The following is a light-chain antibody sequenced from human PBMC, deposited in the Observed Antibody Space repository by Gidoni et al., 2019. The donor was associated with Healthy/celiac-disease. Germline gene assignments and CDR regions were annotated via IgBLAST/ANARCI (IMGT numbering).Light chain of an antibody. Sequence: DIQLTQSPSFLSASVGDRVTITCRASQGISSFLAWYQQNPGKAPTLLIYAASTWQSGVPSRFSGSGSGTEFTLTISSLQPDDFATYFCQQLNGYPRGVTFGPXTKVDIK. CDR3: QQLNGYPRGVT. V-gene: IGKV1-9*01. J-gene: IGKJ3*01. CDR1: QGISSF. CDR2: AAS.